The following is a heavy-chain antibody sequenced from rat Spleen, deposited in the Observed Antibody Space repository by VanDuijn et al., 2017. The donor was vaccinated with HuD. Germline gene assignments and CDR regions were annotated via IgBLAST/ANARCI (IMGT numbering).Heavy chain of an antibody. CDR3: ARHTPFNYGTVGDY. V-gene: IGHV5-25*01. Sequence: EVELVESGGGLVQPGRSMKLSCAASGFTFSNYGMAWVRQAPTKGLEWVASISTSGGSTYYRDSVKGRFTISRDNAKSTLYLQMDSLRSEDTATYYCARHTPFNYGTVGDYWGQGVMVTVSS. J-gene: IGHJ2*01. CDR2: ISTSGGST. CDR1: GFTFSNYG. D-gene: IGHD1-11*01.